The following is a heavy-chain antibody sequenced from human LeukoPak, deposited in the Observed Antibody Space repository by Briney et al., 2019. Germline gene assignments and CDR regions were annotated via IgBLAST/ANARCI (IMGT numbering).Heavy chain of an antibody. CDR2: ISSSRSYI. CDR3: AREHRIAVAVDY. CDR1: GFTFSSYS. J-gene: IGHJ4*02. Sequence: GGSLRLSCAASGFTFSSYSMNWVRQAPGKGLEWVSSISSSRSYIYYADSVKGRFTISRDNAKNSLYLQMNSLRAEDTAVYYCAREHRIAVAVDYWGQGTLVTVSS. V-gene: IGHV3-21*01. D-gene: IGHD6-19*01.